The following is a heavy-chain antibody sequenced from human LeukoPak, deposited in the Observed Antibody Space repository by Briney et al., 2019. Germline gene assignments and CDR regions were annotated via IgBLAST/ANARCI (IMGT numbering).Heavy chain of an antibody. CDR1: GYTFTSYG. J-gene: IGHJ6*02. CDR3: ARGFDGSGISYYYYYGMDV. D-gene: IGHD3-10*01. V-gene: IGHV1-18*01. CDR2: ISAYNGNT. Sequence: ASVKVSCKASGYTFTSYGISWVRQAPGQGLEWMGWISAYNGNTNYAQKLQGRVTMTTDTSTSTAYMELSSLRSEDTAVYYCARGFDGSGISYYYYYGMDVWGQGTTVTVSS.